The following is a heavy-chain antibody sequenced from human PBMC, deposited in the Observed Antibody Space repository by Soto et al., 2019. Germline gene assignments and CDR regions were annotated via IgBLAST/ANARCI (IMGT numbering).Heavy chain of an antibody. Sequence: EVQLVESGGGLVQPGGSLRLSCAASGFTFSSYWMHWVRQAPGKGLVWVSRINSDGSSTSYADSVKGRFTISRDNAKNTLYLQMNSLRAEDTAVYYCARAGGYYDFWSGLTDYFDYWGQGTLVTVSS. CDR2: INSDGSST. D-gene: IGHD3-3*01. J-gene: IGHJ4*02. CDR3: ARAGGYYDFWSGLTDYFDY. V-gene: IGHV3-74*01. CDR1: GFTFSSYW.